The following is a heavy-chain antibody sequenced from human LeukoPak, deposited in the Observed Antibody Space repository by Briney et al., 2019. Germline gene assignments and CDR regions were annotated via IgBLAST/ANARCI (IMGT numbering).Heavy chain of an antibody. D-gene: IGHD4-17*01. V-gene: IGHV4-4*07. CDR3: ARDKGDYGDYYWFDP. CDR1: GGSISSYY. J-gene: IGHJ5*02. Sequence: SETLSLTCTVSGGSISSYYGSWLRQPAGKGLEWIGRIYTSGSTNYNPSLKSRVTISVDTSKNQFSLKLRSVTAADTAVYYCARDKGDYGDYYWFDPWGQGTLVTVSS. CDR2: IYTSGST.